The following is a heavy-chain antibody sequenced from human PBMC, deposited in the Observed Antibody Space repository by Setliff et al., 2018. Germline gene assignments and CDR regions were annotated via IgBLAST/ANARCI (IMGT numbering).Heavy chain of an antibody. CDR3: ARERYYYGSGSWTFDP. CDR2: IYYSGST. J-gene: IGHJ5*02. D-gene: IGHD3-10*01. CDR1: GGSISSGGYY. V-gene: IGHV4-31*03. Sequence: SETLSLTCTVSGGSISSGGYYWSWIRQHPGKGLEWIGYIYYSGSTYYNPSLKSRVTISVDTSKNLFSLKLSSVTAADTAVYCARERYYYGSGSWTFDPGGQGTLVTVSS.